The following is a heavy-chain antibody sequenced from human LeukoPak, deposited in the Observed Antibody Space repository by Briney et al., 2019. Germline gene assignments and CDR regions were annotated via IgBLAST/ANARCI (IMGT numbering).Heavy chain of an antibody. CDR3: ADIKDTGTYYFDH. Sequence: GGSLRLSCAASGFTFSRYWMSWVRQPPGKGLEWVANIKQDGSEKFYVESVKGRFTVSRDSARNALYLQMNSLRAEDTAVYYCADIKDTGTYYFDHWGQGTLVTVSS. J-gene: IGHJ4*02. D-gene: IGHD3-10*01. V-gene: IGHV3-7*01. CDR2: IKQDGSEK. CDR1: GFTFSRYW.